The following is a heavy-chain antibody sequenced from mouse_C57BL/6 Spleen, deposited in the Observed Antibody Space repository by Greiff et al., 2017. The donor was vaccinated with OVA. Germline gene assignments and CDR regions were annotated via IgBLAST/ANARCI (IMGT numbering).Heavy chain of an antibody. D-gene: IGHD2-1*01. CDR2: IDPNSGGT. Sequence: VQLKESGPELVKPGASVKISCKASGYAFSSSWMNWVKQRPGRGPEWIGRIDPNSGGTKYNEKFKSKATLTVDKPSSTAYMQLSSLTSEDSAVYYCATSYGNYDYFDYWGQGTTLTVSS. V-gene: IGHV1-72*01. CDR1: GYAFSSSW. CDR3: ATSYGNYDYFDY. J-gene: IGHJ2*01.